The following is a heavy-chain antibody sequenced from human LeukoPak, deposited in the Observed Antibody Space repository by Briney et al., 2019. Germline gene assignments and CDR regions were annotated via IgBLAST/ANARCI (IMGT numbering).Heavy chain of an antibody. J-gene: IGHJ6*04. Sequence: GASVKVSCKASGYTFTSYAMHWVRQAPGQRLEWMGWTNAGNGNTKYSQKFQGRVTITRDTSASTAYMELSSLRSEDTAVYYCARESQFYYYYYGMDVWGKGTTVTVPS. V-gene: IGHV1-3*01. D-gene: IGHD5-24*01. CDR1: GYTFTSYA. CDR3: ARESQFYYYYYGMDV. CDR2: TNAGNGNT.